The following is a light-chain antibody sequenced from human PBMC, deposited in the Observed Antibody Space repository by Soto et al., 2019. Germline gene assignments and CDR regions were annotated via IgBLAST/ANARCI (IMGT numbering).Light chain of an antibody. CDR3: SAWDDSLSGYV. CDR2: RNN. V-gene: IGLV1-47*01. Sequence: QSVLPKPPSASGTPGQRVTISCSGSSSNIGSNYVYWYQQLPGTAPKIIIYRNNQRPSGVPDRISGSKSGTSASLAISGLRSEDEADYYCSAWDDSLSGYVFGTGTKVTVL. CDR1: SSNIGSNY. J-gene: IGLJ1*01.